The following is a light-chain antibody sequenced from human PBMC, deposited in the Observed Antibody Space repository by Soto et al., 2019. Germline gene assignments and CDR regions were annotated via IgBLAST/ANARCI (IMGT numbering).Light chain of an antibody. J-gene: IGLJ3*02. CDR3: SAWDDSLNAWV. CDR2: NNG. CDR1: SSNIGINT. Sequence: QSVLTQPPSASGTPGQRATISCSGSSSNIGINTVNWYQQLPGTAPKLLIYNNGQRPSGVPDRFSGSKSGTSAALAIRGLQSEDEADYYCSAWDDSLNAWVFGGGNKLTVL. V-gene: IGLV1-44*01.